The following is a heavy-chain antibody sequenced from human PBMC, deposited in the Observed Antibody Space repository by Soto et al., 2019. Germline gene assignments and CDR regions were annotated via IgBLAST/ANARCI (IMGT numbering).Heavy chain of an antibody. Sequence: TLSLTCAISGDSVSSNSAAWNWIRQSPSRGLEWLGRTYYRSKWYNDYAVSVKSRITLNPDTSKNQFSLQLNSVTPEDTAVYYCARGYCSGGSCYAGEGDDAFDIWGQGTMVTVSS. CDR3: ARGYCSGGSCYAGEGDDAFDI. D-gene: IGHD2-15*01. CDR2: TYYRSKWYN. J-gene: IGHJ3*02. CDR1: GDSVSSNSAA. V-gene: IGHV6-1*01.